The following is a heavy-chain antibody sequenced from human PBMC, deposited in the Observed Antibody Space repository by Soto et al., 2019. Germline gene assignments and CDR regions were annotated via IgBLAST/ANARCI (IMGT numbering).Heavy chain of an antibody. CDR1: GGSISSYD. Sequence: SETLSLTCSISGGSISSYDWNWIRQHPGKDLEWVGYISYSGITHHNPSLKSRLFISVDTSKNQFSLKLSSVTAADTAVYYCARDYDSSGDYWGQGTLVTVSS. CDR2: ISYSGIT. J-gene: IGHJ4*02. D-gene: IGHD3-22*01. CDR3: ARDYDSSGDY. V-gene: IGHV4-59*06.